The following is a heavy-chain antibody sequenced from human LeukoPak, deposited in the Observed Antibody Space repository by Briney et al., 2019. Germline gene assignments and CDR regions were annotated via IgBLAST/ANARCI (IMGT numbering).Heavy chain of an antibody. Sequence: GGSLRLSCAASGFNFANHAMSWVRQTAGKGLEWVSAISGGGDITYYADSVKGRFTISRDNSKDTLFLQMHSLRPGDTAVYYCVREDTPATANYWGQGALVTISS. CDR2: ISGGGDIT. CDR3: VREDTPATANY. CDR1: GFNFANHA. J-gene: IGHJ4*02. V-gene: IGHV3-23*01. D-gene: IGHD2-21*02.